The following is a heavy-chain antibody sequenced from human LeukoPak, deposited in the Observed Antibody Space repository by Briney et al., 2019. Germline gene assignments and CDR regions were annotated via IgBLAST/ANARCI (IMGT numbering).Heavy chain of an antibody. D-gene: IGHD3-10*01. Sequence: SETLSLTCTVSGGSTSSGDYYWSWIRQPPGKGLEWIGYIYYSGSTNYNPSLKSRVTISGDTSKNQFSLKLTSVTAADTAVYYCARGLGSRYYFNSWGQGTLVTVSS. CDR3: ARGLGSRYYFNS. V-gene: IGHV4-61*08. CDR2: IYYSGST. J-gene: IGHJ4*02. CDR1: GGSTSSGDYY.